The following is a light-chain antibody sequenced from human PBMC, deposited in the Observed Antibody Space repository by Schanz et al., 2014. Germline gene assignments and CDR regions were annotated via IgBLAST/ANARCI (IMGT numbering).Light chain of an antibody. CDR2: WAS. Sequence: DIVMTQSPDSLAVSLGEKATINCKSSQSVLYSSNNKNYLAWYQQKPGQPLKLLISWASTRESAVPDRFSGSGSGTDFTLTISSLQAEDVAVYYCQQHYSTPLAFGQGTKVEI. CDR3: QQHYSTPLA. V-gene: IGKV4-1*01. J-gene: IGKJ1*01. CDR1: QSVLYSSNNKNY.